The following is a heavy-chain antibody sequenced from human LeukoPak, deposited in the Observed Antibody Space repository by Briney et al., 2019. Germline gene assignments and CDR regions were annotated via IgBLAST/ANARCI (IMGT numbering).Heavy chain of an antibody. J-gene: IGHJ5*02. CDR1: GGSISSYY. Sequence: SETLSLTCTVSGGSISSYYWSWIRQPPGKGLEWIGYIYYSGSTNYNPSLKSRVTISVDTSKNQFSLKLSSVTAADTAVYYCARIRCSSTSCYLNWFDPWGQGTLVTVSS. V-gene: IGHV4-59*08. D-gene: IGHD2-2*01. CDR3: ARIRCSSTSCYLNWFDP. CDR2: IYYSGST.